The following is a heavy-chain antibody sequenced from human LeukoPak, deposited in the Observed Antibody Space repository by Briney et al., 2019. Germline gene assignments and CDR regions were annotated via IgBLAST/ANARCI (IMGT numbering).Heavy chain of an antibody. CDR3: ARDPLYYDSSGYSY. CDR1: GGTLSSYA. CDR2: IIPMFGAP. J-gene: IGHJ4*02. Sequence: ASVKVSCKASGGTLSSYAISWVRQAPGQGLEWMGGIIPMFGAPNYAQKFQGRVTITADESTSTAYMELNSLRAEDTAVYYCARDPLYYDSSGYSYWGQGTLVTVSS. V-gene: IGHV1-69*13. D-gene: IGHD3-22*01.